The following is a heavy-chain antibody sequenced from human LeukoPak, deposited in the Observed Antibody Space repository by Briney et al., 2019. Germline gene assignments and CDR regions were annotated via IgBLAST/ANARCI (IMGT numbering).Heavy chain of an antibody. CDR1: GGSISSYY. Sequence: ETLSLTCAVSGGSISSYYWSWIRQPPGKGLEWIGYIYYSGSTNYNPSLKSRVTISVDTSKNQFSLKLSSVTAADTAVYYCTRGSIAYYYMDVWGKGTTVTISS. D-gene: IGHD3-22*01. V-gene: IGHV4-59*01. J-gene: IGHJ6*03. CDR2: IYYSGST. CDR3: TRGSIAYYYMDV.